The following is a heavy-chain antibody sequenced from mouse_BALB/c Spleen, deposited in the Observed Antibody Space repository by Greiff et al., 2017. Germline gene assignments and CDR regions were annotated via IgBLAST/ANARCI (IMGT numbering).Heavy chain of an antibody. CDR1: GYTFTDYN. V-gene: IGHV1S29*02. D-gene: IGHD3-2*01. CDR2: IYPYNGGT. Sequence: DVQLQESGPELVKPGASVKISCKASGYTFTDYNMHWVKQSHGKSLEWIGYIYPYNGGTGYNQKFKSKATLTVDNSSSTAYMELRSLTSEDSAVYYCARDSSGYGCFAYWGQGTLVTVAA. CDR3: ARDSSGYGCFAY. J-gene: IGHJ3*01.